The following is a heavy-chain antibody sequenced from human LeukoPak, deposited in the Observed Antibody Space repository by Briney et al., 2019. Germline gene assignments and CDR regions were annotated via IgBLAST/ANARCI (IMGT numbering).Heavy chain of an antibody. J-gene: IGHJ5*02. CDR2: IGTYDGDT. Sequence: ASVKVSCKASGYTFTNYGISWVRQAPGQGLEWMRWIGTYDGDTNFAQRVEGRVTLTIDTSTNTAYMELRSLRSDDTAMYYCARDYEGATRRDLFDPSGQGTLVTVSS. CDR3: ARDYEGATRRDLFDP. D-gene: IGHD1-26*01. CDR1: GYTFTNYG. V-gene: IGHV1-18*01.